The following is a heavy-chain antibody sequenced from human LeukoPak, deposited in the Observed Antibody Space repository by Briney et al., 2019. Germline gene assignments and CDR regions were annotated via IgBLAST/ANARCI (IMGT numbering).Heavy chain of an antibody. CDR3: ARSPTYYYMDV. J-gene: IGHJ6*03. CDR1: GFTFTNYV. Sequence: GESLRLSCAASGFTFTNYVIHWVRQPPGKGLEWLAVISCDGTNKYYADSVKGRFTISRDHSKSTVDLQMDSLGGADSAVYYCARSPTYYYMDVWGKGTTVTVSS. CDR2: ISCDGTNK. V-gene: IGHV3-30-3*01.